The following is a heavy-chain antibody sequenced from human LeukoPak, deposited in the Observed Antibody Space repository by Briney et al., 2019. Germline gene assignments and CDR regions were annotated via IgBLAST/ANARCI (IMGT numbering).Heavy chain of an antibody. V-gene: IGHV1-2*02. D-gene: IGHD6-13*01. Sequence: ASVKVSCKASGYTFTGYYMHWVRQAPAQGLEWMVCINPHSGGTNYAQKFQGRVTMTRDTSISKAYMELSRLRSDDTAVYYCARDTTRPYSSSWYDYWGQGTLVTVSS. CDR1: GYTFTGYY. J-gene: IGHJ4*02. CDR2: INPHSGGT. CDR3: ARDTTRPYSSSWYDY.